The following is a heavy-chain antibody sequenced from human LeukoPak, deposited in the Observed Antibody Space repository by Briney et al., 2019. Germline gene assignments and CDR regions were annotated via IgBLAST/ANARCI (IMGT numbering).Heavy chain of an antibody. CDR3: AKDRDYGDSDY. Sequence: GGSLRLSCAASGFTFSSYAMSWVRQAPGKGLEWVSAISGSGGSTYYADSVKGRFTISRDNSKNTLYLEMNSLRAEGTAVYYCAKDRDYGDSDYWGQGTLVTVSS. J-gene: IGHJ4*02. V-gene: IGHV3-23*01. CDR2: ISGSGGST. D-gene: IGHD4-17*01. CDR1: GFTFSSYA.